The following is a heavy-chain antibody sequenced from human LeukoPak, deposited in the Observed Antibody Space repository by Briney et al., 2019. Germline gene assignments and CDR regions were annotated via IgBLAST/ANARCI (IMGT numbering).Heavy chain of an antibody. CDR1: GYTFTSYY. CDR3: ARALRGASRITMVRGVSSNWFDP. J-gene: IGHJ5*02. CDR2: INPSAGST. Sequence: GASVKVSCKASGYTFTSYYMHWVRQAPGQGLEWMGIINPSAGSTTYAQNFQGRVTMTRDMSTSTVYMELSSLRSEDTAVYYCARALRGASRITMVRGVSSNWFDPWGQGTLVTVSS. D-gene: IGHD3-10*01. V-gene: IGHV1-46*01.